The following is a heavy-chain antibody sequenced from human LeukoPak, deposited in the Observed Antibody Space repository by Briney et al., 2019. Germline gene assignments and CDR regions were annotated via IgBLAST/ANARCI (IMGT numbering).Heavy chain of an antibody. Sequence: PGGSLRLSCAASGFTVSSNYMSWVRQAPGKGLEWVSVIASGGTTYYADSVKGRFTISRDNSKNTLYLQMNSLRAEDTAVYYCARERTSGWDAFDTWGQGTLVTVSS. CDR2: IASGGTT. CDR3: ARERTSGWDAFDT. D-gene: IGHD6-19*01. V-gene: IGHV3-53*01. CDR1: GFTVSSNY. J-gene: IGHJ5*02.